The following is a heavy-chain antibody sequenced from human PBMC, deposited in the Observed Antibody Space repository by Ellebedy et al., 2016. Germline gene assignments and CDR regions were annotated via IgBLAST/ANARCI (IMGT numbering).Heavy chain of an antibody. CDR1: GYSFTSYW. J-gene: IGHJ6*02. CDR3: ARRSAVADHSEDYYGMDV. Sequence: GGSLRLSXKGSGYSFTSYWIGWVRQMPGKGLEWMGIIYPGDSDTRYSPSFQGHVTISADKSISTAYLQWSSLKASDTAMYYCARRSAVADHSEDYYGMDVWGQGTTVTVSS. CDR2: IYPGDSDT. D-gene: IGHD6-19*01. V-gene: IGHV5-51*01.